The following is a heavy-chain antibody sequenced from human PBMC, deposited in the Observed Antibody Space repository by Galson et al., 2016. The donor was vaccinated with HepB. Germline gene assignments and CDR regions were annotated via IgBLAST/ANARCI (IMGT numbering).Heavy chain of an antibody. D-gene: IGHD1-1*01. V-gene: IGHV4-31*03. J-gene: IGHJ5*02. CDR2: ISYSGNT. Sequence: TLSLTCTVSGGSISSGAYFWGWVRQYPGEALEWIGYISYSGNTHYNPSLRSRVTISADTPNNQFSLKVNSVTAADTAVYYCARQYNMLFDPWGQGTPVTASS. CDR1: GGSISSGAYF. CDR3: ARQYNMLFDP.